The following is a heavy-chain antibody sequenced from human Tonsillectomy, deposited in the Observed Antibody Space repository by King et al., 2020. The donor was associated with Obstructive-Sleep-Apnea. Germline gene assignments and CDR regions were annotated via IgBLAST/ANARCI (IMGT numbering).Heavy chain of an antibody. CDR3: ARVATMVREVIIKFYFDY. J-gene: IGHJ4*02. Sequence: QVQLVESGGGLVKPGGSLRLSCAGSGFTFSDYYMSWIRQAPGKGLEWVSDISSRSASTNYADSVKGRFTISRDNAKNSLSLQMNSLRAEDTAVYYCARVATMVREVIIKFYFDYWGQGTLVTVSS. D-gene: IGHD3-10*01. CDR1: GFTFSDYY. V-gene: IGHV3-11*05. CDR2: ISSRSAST.